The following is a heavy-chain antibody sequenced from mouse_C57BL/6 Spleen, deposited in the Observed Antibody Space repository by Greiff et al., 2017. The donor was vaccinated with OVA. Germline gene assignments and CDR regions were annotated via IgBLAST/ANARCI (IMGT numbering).Heavy chain of an antibody. V-gene: IGHV1-69*01. CDR3: ARLRWYFDV. D-gene: IGHD2-12*01. CDR1: GYTFTSYW. CDR2: IDPSDSYT. J-gene: IGHJ1*03. Sequence: QVQLQQPGAELVMPGASVKLSCKASGYTFTSYWMHWVKQRPGQGLEWIGVIDPSDSYTNSNQKFKGKSTLTVDKASSTAYMQLSSLTSEDSAVYYCARLRWYFDVWGTGTTVTVSS.